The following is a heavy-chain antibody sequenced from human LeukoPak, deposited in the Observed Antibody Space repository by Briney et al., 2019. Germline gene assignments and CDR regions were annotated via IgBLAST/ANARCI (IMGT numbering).Heavy chain of an antibody. V-gene: IGHV4-4*07. D-gene: IGHD3-22*01. CDR2: IYTSGST. CDR1: GGSISSYY. CDR3: ARGPYYFDSSGAFDI. Sequence: SETLSLTCTVSGGSISSYYWSWIRQPAGKGLEWIGRIYTSGSTNYNPSLKSRVTTSVDTSKNQFSLKLSSVTAADTAVYYCARGPYYFDSSGAFDIWGQGTMVTVSS. J-gene: IGHJ3*02.